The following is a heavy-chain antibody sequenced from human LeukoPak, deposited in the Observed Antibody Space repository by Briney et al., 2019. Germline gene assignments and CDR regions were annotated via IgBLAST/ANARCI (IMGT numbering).Heavy chain of an antibody. V-gene: IGHV1-8*01. J-gene: IGHJ4*02. CDR3: AGGVALNYYDRSGYYSELL. CDR2: MNPNSGST. Sequence: ASVKVSCKASGYTFTSYDINWVRQATGQGLEWMGWMNPNSGSTGYAQKFQGRVTMTRNTSISTAYMELSSLRSEDTAVYYCAGGVALNYYDRSGYYSELLWGQGTLVTVSS. CDR1: GYTFTSYD. D-gene: IGHD3-22*01.